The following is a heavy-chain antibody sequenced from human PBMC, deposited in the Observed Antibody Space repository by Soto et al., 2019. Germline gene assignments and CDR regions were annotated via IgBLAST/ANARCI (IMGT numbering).Heavy chain of an antibody. J-gene: IGHJ5*02. V-gene: IGHV1-46*01. D-gene: IGHD2-2*01. Sequence: QVQLVQSGAEVKKPGASVKVSCKASGYTFTSYYMHWVRQAPGQGLEWMAIINPSGGSTSYAQKFQGRVTMTRDTSTSTVDRELSSLRSEDTAVYYCARNGMVVPAASGWFAPWGQGTLVTVSS. CDR3: ARNGMVVPAASGWFAP. CDR1: GYTFTSYY. CDR2: INPSGGST.